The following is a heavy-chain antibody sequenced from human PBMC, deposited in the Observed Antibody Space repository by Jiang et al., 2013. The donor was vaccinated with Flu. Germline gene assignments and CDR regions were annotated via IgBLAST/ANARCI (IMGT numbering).Heavy chain of an antibody. Sequence: GSGLVKPSETLSLTCTVSGGSISSYYWSWIRQPPGKGLEWIGYIYYSGSTNYNPSLKSRVTISVDTSKNQFSLKLSSVTAADTAVYYCARDLKAAYWGQGTLVTVSS. J-gene: IGHJ4*02. CDR1: GGSISSYY. CDR3: ARDLKAAY. CDR2: IYYSGST. V-gene: IGHV4-59*01.